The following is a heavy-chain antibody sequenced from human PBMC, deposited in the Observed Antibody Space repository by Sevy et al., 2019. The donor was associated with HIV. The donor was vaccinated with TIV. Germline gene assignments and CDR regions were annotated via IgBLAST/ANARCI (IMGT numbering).Heavy chain of an antibody. V-gene: IGHV4-59*13. Sequence: SETLSLTCTVSGGSIGNYYWSWIRQPPGKGLEWIGYIYYSGTANYNPSLKSRVTISVDTSKNQCSLKLNSVNAADTAVYNCAREIIGYGSGGFLDYWGQGSLVTVSS. CDR3: AREIIGYGSGGFLDY. J-gene: IGHJ4*02. D-gene: IGHD3-10*01. CDR1: GGSIGNYY. CDR2: IYYSGTA.